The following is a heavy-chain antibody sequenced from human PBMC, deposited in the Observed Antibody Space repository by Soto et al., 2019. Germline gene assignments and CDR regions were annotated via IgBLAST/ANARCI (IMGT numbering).Heavy chain of an antibody. J-gene: IGHJ5*02. Sequence: PSETLSLTCTVSGGSISSYYWSWIRQPPGKGLEWIGYIYYSGSTNYNPSLKSRVTISVDTSKNQFSLKLSSVTAADTAVYYCAREGRELGRTKDYLNWFDPWGQGTLVTVSS. CDR3: AREGRELGRTKDYLNWFDP. CDR2: IYYSGST. V-gene: IGHV4-59*01. CDR1: GGSISSYY. D-gene: IGHD3-10*01.